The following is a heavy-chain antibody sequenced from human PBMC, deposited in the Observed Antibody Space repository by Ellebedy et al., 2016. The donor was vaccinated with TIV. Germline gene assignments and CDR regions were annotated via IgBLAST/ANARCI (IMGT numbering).Heavy chain of an antibody. CDR2: ISGSGGST. CDR1: GFTFSSYA. CDR3: AKDRSSLLWFGEYSGDY. V-gene: IGHV3-23*01. D-gene: IGHD3-10*01. J-gene: IGHJ4*02. Sequence: GESLKISCAASGFTFSSYAMSWVRQAPGKGLEWVSAISGSGGSTYYADSVKGRFTISRDNSKNTLYLQMNSLRAEDTAVYYCAKDRSSLLWFGEYSGDYWGQGTLVTVSS.